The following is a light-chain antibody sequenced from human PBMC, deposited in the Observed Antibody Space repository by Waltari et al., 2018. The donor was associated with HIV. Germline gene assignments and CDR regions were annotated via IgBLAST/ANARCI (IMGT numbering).Light chain of an antibody. Sequence: DIQMTLSPSTLSAYVGDRVTITCRASQGVSSWLAWYQQKPGKAPKLLVYKASSLESGVPSRFSGSGSGTEFTLTISCLQPDDFATYYCQQYNSYSKTFGQGTKVEIK. V-gene: IGKV1-5*03. CDR2: KAS. J-gene: IGKJ1*01. CDR1: QGVSSW. CDR3: QQYNSYSKT.